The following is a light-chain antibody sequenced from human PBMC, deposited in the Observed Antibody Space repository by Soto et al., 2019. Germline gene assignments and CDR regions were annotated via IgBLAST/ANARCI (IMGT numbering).Light chain of an antibody. CDR1: SSDVGSYDR. CDR2: EVN. V-gene: IGLV2-18*02. Sequence: QSVLTQPPSVSGSPGQSVTISCTGTSSDVGSYDRVSWYQQPPGTAPKLMIYEVNYRPSGVPDRFSGSKSGNTASLTISGLQAEDEADYYCSSYTSSGTLVVFGGGTKVTVL. CDR3: SSYTSSGTLVV. J-gene: IGLJ2*01.